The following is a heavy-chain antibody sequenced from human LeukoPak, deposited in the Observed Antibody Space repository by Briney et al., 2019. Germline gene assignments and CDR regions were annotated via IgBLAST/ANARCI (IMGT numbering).Heavy chain of an antibody. Sequence: PGGSLRLSCAASGFTFSSYAMHWVRQAPGKGLEWVAVISYDGSNKYYADSVKGRFTISRDNSKNTLYLQTNSLRAEDTAVYYCARDGYSSGNLIYFDYWGQGTLVTVSS. V-gene: IGHV3-30-3*01. CDR2: ISYDGSNK. D-gene: IGHD6-19*01. J-gene: IGHJ4*02. CDR1: GFTFSSYA. CDR3: ARDGYSSGNLIYFDY.